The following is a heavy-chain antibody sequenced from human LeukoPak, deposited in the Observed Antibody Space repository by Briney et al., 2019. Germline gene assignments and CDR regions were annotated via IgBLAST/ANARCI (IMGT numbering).Heavy chain of an antibody. CDR1: GGSINGYY. CDR2: IYYSGST. CDR3: ARFEFGGYNYGSGAFDI. Sequence: PSETLSLTCTVSGGSINGYYWSWIRQPPGKGLEWIGYIYYSGSTNYNPSLKSRVTISVDTSKNQFSLKLSSVTAADTAVYYCARFEFGGYNYGSGAFDIWGQGTMVTVSS. J-gene: IGHJ3*02. D-gene: IGHD5-24*01. V-gene: IGHV4-59*01.